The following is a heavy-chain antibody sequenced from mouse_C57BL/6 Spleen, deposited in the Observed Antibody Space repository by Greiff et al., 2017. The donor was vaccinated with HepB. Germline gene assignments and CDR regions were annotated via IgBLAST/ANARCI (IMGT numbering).Heavy chain of an antibody. CDR1: GYTFTSYW. V-gene: IGHV1-52*01. J-gene: IGHJ3*01. D-gene: IGHD1-1*01. Sequence: QVQLQQPGAELVRPGSSVKLSCKASGYTFTSYWMHWVKQRPIQGLEWIGNIDPSDSETHYNQKFKDKATLTVDKSSSTAYMQLSSLTSEDSAVYYCARGYGSGYAFAYWGQGTLVTVSA. CDR3: ARGYGSGYAFAY. CDR2: IDPSDSET.